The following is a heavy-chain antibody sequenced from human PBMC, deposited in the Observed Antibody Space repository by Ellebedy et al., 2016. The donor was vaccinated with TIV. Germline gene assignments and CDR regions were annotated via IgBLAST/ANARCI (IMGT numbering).Heavy chain of an antibody. J-gene: IGHJ6*02. Sequence: PGGSLRLSCKGSGYNFPSYWIAWVRQMPGKGLEWMGIIYPGDSDTQYSPSFQGQVTISADKSTGTAYLQWSSLRASDTAKYYCARHLVTVKIDQTLYYYGMDVWGQGTTVTVSS. CDR3: ARHLVTVKIDQTLYYYGMDV. CDR1: GYNFPSYW. CDR2: IYPGDSDT. D-gene: IGHD4-23*01. V-gene: IGHV5-51*01.